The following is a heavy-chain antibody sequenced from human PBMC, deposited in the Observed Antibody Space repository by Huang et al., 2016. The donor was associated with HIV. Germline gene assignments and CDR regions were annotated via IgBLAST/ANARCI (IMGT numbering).Heavy chain of an antibody. Sequence: QVQLVESGGGVVQPGRSLRLSCAASGFTFSSYAMHWVRQAPGKGLEWVAVISYDGSNKYYAESVKGRFTISRDNSKNTLYLQMNSLRAEDTAVYYCARDAYYDYVWGSYRKYYYYYMDVWGKGTTVTVSS. J-gene: IGHJ6*03. V-gene: IGHV3-30-3*01. D-gene: IGHD3-16*02. CDR3: ARDAYYDYVWGSYRKYYYYYMDV. CDR2: ISYDGSNK. CDR1: GFTFSSYA.